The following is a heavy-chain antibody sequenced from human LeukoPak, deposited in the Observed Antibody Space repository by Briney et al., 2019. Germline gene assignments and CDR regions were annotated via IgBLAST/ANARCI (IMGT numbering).Heavy chain of an antibody. CDR1: GGSISSYY. V-gene: IGHV4-59*01. Sequence: SENLSLTCTVSGGSISSYYWSWIRQPPGKGLEWIGYIYYSGTTNYNPSLKSRVTISVDTSKNQFSLKLSSVTAADTAVYYCARNYDSSGYTTFGYWGQGTLVTVSS. J-gene: IGHJ4*02. CDR3: ARNYDSSGYTTFGY. CDR2: IYYSGTT. D-gene: IGHD3-22*01.